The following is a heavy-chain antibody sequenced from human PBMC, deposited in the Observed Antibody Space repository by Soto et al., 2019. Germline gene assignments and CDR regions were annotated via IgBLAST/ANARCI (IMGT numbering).Heavy chain of an antibody. Sequence: GGSLRLSCAASGFTFSSYAMSWVRQAPGKGLEWVSAISGSGGSTYYADSVKGRFTISRDNSKNTLYLQMNSLRAEDTAVYYCAKDLMTTVLPPQLEYMDVWGKGTTVTVSS. V-gene: IGHV3-23*01. J-gene: IGHJ6*03. CDR1: GFTFSSYA. CDR3: AKDLMTTVLPPQLEYMDV. D-gene: IGHD4-17*01. CDR2: ISGSGGST.